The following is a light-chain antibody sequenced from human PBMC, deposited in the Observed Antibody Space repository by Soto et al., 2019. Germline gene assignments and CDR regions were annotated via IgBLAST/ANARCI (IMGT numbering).Light chain of an antibody. CDR1: QSISSY. CDR2: AAS. V-gene: IGKV1-39*01. CDR3: QQIYSTPLP. Sequence: DIQMTQSPSSLSASVGDRVTITCRASQSISSYLNWYQQKPGKAPKLLIYAASSLQSGVPSRFSGSGSGTDFTLTISSLQPEDFAIYYCQQIYSTPLPFGGGTRVDIK. J-gene: IGKJ4*01.